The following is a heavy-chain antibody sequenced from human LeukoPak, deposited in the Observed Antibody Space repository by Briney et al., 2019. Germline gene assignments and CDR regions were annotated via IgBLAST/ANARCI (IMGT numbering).Heavy chain of an antibody. CDR2: IIYSGNT. CDR1: SGSISSTSYY. V-gene: IGHV4-39*01. J-gene: IGHJ3*02. Sequence: SETLSLTCTASSGSISSTSYYWGWIRQPPGRGLEWMGGIIYSGNTYYNPSLKSRVTISVDTTKNQFSLKLTSVTAADTAVYYCALLPVAGKYAFDIWGQGTMVTVSS. D-gene: IGHD6-19*01. CDR3: ALLPVAGKYAFDI.